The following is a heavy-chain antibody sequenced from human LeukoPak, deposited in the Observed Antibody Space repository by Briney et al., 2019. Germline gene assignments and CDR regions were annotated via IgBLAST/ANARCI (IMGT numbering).Heavy chain of an antibody. CDR1: GGSISSGGYY. J-gene: IGHJ4*02. CDR3: ARDGYASNYDYVWGSFSPFDY. V-gene: IGHV4-30-2*01. CDR2: IYHSGST. Sequence: PSETLSLTCTVSGGSISSGGYYWSWIRQPPGKGLEWIGYIYHSGSTYYNPSLKSRVTISVDRSKNQFSLKLSSVTAADTAVYYCARDGYASNYDYVWGSFSPFDYWGQGTLVTVSS. D-gene: IGHD3-16*01.